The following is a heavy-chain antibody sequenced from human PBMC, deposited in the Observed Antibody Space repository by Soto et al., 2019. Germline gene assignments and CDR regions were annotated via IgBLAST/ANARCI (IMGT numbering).Heavy chain of an antibody. CDR1: GGSISSGGYY. V-gene: IGHV4-31*03. J-gene: IGHJ4*02. CDR3: ARYHAYYFDY. CDR2: IYYSGST. D-gene: IGHD2-2*01. Sequence: SETLSLTCTVSGGSISSGGYYWSWIRQHPGKGLEWIGYIYYSGSTYYNPSLKSRVTISVDTSKNQFSLKLSSVTAADTAVYYCARYHAYYFDYWGQGTLVTVSS.